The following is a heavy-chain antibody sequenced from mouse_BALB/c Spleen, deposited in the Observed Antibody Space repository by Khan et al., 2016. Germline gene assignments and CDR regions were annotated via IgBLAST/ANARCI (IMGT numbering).Heavy chain of an antibody. CDR2: IWGDGST. V-gene: IGHV2-6-7*01. CDR1: GFSLTGYG. Sequence: QVQLKQSGPGLVAPSQSLSITCTVSGFSLTGYGVHWVRQPPGKGLEWLGLIWGDGSTDYNSALKSRLSISKDNSKSQVFLKMNSLQTDDTARYYCARELGHYAMDYWGQGTSVTVSS. CDR3: ARELGHYAMDY. J-gene: IGHJ4*01. D-gene: IGHD4-1*01.